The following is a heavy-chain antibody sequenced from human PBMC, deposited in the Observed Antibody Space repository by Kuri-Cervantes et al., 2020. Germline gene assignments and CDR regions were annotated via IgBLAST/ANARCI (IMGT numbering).Heavy chain of an antibody. CDR3: ARSYGDYDYYYYYMDV. CDR2: IWYDGSNK. Sequence: GESLKISCEVSGFIFSDHDMDWVRQAPGKGLEWVAVIWYDGSNKYYADSVKGRFTISRDNSKNTLYLQMNSLRAEDTAVYYCARSYGDYDYYYYYMDVWGKGTTVTVSS. V-gene: IGHV3-33*08. CDR1: GFIFSDHD. D-gene: IGHD4-17*01. J-gene: IGHJ6*03.